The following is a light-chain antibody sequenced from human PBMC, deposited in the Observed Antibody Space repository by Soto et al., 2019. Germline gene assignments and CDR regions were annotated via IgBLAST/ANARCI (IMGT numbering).Light chain of an antibody. J-gene: IGLJ1*01. Sequence: QSVLTQPPSASGTPGQGVTISCSGSSSNFGESIVSWYRHLPGRAPQVLIYGNSQRASGVPVRFSGSKSATSASLAISGLLSEDEADYYCAAWDAGLFVFGSGTKLTVL. CDR2: GNS. V-gene: IGLV1-44*01. CDR1: SSNFGESI. CDR3: AAWDAGLFV.